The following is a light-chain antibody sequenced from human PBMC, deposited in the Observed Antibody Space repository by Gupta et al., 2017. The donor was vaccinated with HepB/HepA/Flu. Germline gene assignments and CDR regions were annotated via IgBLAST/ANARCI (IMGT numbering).Light chain of an antibody. V-gene: IGLV2-14*03. CDR2: EVS. J-gene: IGLJ2*01. CDR3: TSYSHTTYIV. CDR1: STDIGGYEY. Sequence: QSALTQVASVSGSPGQSITISCTGTSTDIGGYEYVSWYQQHPGKAPKLLIYEVSRRPSGVSSRFSASKSGITASLTISGLQDEDEADYYCTSYSHTTYIVFGGGTKLTVL.